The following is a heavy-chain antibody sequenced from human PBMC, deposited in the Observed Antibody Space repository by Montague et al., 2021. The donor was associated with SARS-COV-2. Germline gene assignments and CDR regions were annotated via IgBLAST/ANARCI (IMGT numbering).Heavy chain of an antibody. CDR3: TRHVHMTWPEPSPGFDY. J-gene: IGHJ4*02. D-gene: IGHD1-1*01. V-gene: IGHV4-39*01. CDR2: VHYSGRL. CDR1: GDSISSSSYN. Sequence: SETLSLTCTVSGDSISSSSYNWGWIRQPPGKGLEWIGSVHYSGRLYYNPSLKSRVTIYVDTFKNQLSLKLSSVTAADTAVYYCTRHVHMTWPEPSPGFDYWGQGTLVTVSS.